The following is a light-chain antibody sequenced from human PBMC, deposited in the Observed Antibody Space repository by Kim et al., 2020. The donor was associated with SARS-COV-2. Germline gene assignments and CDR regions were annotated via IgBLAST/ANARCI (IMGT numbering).Light chain of an antibody. V-gene: IGKV1-6*02. Sequence: ASVGDSILITCRASQGIRNDLGWYQQKPGKAPKLLIYAASSLESGVPSRFSGSGSGTDFTLTISSLQPEDFATYYCLQDYNYPRTFGQGTKVDIK. CDR2: AAS. J-gene: IGKJ1*01. CDR1: QGIRND. CDR3: LQDYNYPRT.